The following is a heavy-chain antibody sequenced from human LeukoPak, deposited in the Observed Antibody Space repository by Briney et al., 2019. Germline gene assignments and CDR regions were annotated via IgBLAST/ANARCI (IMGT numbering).Heavy chain of an antibody. CDR3: ARLESSGYYYSFDY. J-gene: IGHJ4*02. CDR1: GYTFTGYY. CDR2: INPNSGGT. V-gene: IGHV1-2*02. D-gene: IGHD3-22*01. Sequence: ASVKVSCKASGYTFTGYYMHWVRQAPGLALEWMGWINPNSGGTNYAQKFQGRVTMTRDTSISTAYMELSRLRSDDTAVYYCARLESSGYYYSFDYWGQGTLVTVSS.